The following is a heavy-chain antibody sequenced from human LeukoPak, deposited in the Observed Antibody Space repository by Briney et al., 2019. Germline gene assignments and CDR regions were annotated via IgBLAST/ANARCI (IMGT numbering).Heavy chain of an antibody. CDR1: GFTFSSYA. CDR2: ISGSGGST. J-gene: IGHJ4*02. Sequence: PGGSLRLSCAASGFTFSSYAMSWVRQAPGKGLEWVSAISGSGGSTYYADSVKGRFTISRDNSKNTLFLQMNSLRVEDTAIYICARCLGGDCYYDHWGQGTLVTVSS. CDR3: ARCLGGDCYYDH. V-gene: IGHV3-23*01. D-gene: IGHD2-21*02.